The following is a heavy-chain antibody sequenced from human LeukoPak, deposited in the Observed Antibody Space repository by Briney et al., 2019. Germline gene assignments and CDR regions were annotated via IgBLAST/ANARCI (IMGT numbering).Heavy chain of an antibody. CDR2: ISGSGGST. J-gene: IGHJ4*02. CDR1: GFTFSSYA. CDR3: ASASPTDY. Sequence: GGSLRLSCAASGFTFSSYAISWVRQAPGKGLEWVSGISGSGGSTYYADSVKGRFTISRDNSKNTPYLQLNSLRGEDTAVYYCASASPTDYWGQGTLVTVSS. V-gene: IGHV3-23*01.